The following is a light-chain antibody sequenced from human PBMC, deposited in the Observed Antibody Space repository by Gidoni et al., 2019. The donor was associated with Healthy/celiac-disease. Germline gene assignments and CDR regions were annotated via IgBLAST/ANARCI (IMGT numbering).Light chain of an antibody. J-gene: IGLJ3*02. Sequence: SYVLTPPPSVSVAPGKTARITCGGNNIGSKSVHWDQQKPGQAPVLVIDYDSDRPSGIPERVSGSNSGNTATLTISRVEAGDEADYYCQVWDSSSDAWVFGGGTKLTVL. CDR3: QVWDSSSDAWV. CDR1: NIGSKS. V-gene: IGLV3-21*04. CDR2: YDS.